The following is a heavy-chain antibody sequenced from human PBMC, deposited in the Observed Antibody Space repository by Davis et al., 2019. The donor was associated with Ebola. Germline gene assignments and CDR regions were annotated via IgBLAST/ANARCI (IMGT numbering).Heavy chain of an antibody. Sequence: GESLKISCAASGFTFSSYSMNWVRQAPGKGLEWVSYISSSSSTIYYADSVKGRFTISRDNAKNSLYLQMNSLRAEDTAVYYCARGGYFDWLLFSGDAFDIWGQGTMVTVSS. D-gene: IGHD3-9*01. CDR1: GFTFSSYS. J-gene: IGHJ3*02. V-gene: IGHV3-48*01. CDR2: ISSSSSTI. CDR3: ARGGYFDWLLFSGDAFDI.